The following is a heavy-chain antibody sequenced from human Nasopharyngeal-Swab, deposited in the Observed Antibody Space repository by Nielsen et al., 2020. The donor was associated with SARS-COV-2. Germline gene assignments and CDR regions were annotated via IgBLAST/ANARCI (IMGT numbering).Heavy chain of an antibody. V-gene: IGHV3-23*01. CDR3: AKDRDSGDDSDDYYHYYDMDV. CDR2: ISGSDHTT. J-gene: IGHJ6*02. CDR1: GFTFSSYA. Sequence: GESLKISCAASGFTFSSYAISWVRQAPGKGLEWVSVISGSDHTTYYADSVKGRFTISRDNSKNTVNLQMNSLRAEDTAIYYCAKDRDSGDDSDDYYHYYDMDVWGQGTTVTVSS. D-gene: IGHD5-12*01.